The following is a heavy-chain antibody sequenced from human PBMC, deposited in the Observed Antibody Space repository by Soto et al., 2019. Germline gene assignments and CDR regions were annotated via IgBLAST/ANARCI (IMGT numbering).Heavy chain of an antibody. D-gene: IGHD3-3*02. CDR3: ARLDTNGVPHFKY. CDR2: IGRPGDT. CDR1: GFTFSNYH. V-gene: IGHV3-13*01. Sequence: GGSLRLSCAASGFTFSNYHMHWVRQPTGKGLEWVSGIGRPGDTYYAGSVKGRFTISIEDATNSLYLQMSILRADDTAVYYCARLDTNGVPHFKYWGQGTLVTVSS. J-gene: IGHJ4*02.